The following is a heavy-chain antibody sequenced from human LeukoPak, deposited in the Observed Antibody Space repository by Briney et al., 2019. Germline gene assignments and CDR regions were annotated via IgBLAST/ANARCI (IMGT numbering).Heavy chain of an antibody. CDR1: GFDFSTYA. J-gene: IGHJ4*02. V-gene: IGHV3-21*01. Sequence: GGSLRLSCAASGFDFSTYAINWVRQAPGKGLEWVSSISSSSSYIYYADSVKGRFTISRDNAKNSLYLQMNSLRAEDTAVYYCARDSGIMITFGGAPRGQGTLVTVSS. CDR3: ARDSGIMITFGGAP. CDR2: ISSSSSYI. D-gene: IGHD3-16*01.